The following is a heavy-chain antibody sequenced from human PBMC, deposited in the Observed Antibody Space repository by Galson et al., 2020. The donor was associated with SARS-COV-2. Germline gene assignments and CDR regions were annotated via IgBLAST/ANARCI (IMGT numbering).Heavy chain of an antibody. CDR2: ISGSGGST. Sequence: GESLKISCAASGFTFSSYAMSWVRQAPGKGLEWVSAISGSGGSTYYADSVKGRFTISRDNSKNTLYLQMNSLRAEDTAVYYCAKDGPGGYSSSSDYFDYWGQGTLVTVSS. V-gene: IGHV3-23*01. J-gene: IGHJ4*02. CDR3: AKDGPGGYSSSSDYFDY. CDR1: GFTFSSYA. D-gene: IGHD6-13*01.